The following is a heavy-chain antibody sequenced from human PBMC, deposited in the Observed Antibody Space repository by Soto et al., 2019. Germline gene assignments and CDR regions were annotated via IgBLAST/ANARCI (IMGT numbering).Heavy chain of an antibody. CDR3: ARTNGGRTYYYCGMDV. CDR1: GYTFTSYG. D-gene: IGHD3-16*01. J-gene: IGHJ6*02. CDR2: ISAYNGNT. Sequence: QVQLVQSGAEVKKPGASVKVSCKASGYTFTSYGISWVRQAPGQGLEWMGWISAYNGNTNYAQKLQGRVTMTTDTSTSTAYRELRSLKSDDTAVYYCARTNGGRTYYYCGMDVWGQGTTVTVSS. V-gene: IGHV1-18*01.